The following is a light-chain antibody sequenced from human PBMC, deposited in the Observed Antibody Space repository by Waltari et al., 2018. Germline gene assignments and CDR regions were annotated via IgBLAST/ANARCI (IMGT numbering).Light chain of an antibody. V-gene: IGKV3-20*01. J-gene: IGKJ1*01. CDR2: GAS. Sequence: EIVLTQSPGTLSLSPGERATLSCRASQSVSRTLAWSQQKPGQATKLLIHGASIRATGSPDRFTGSGSGTDFSLTISSLEPEDFAIYFCQHYVRLPATFGQGTKVEIK. CDR1: QSVSRT. CDR3: QHYVRLPAT.